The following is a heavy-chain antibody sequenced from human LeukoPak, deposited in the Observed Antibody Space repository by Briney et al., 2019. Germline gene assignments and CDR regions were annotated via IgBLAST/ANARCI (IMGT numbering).Heavy chain of an antibody. Sequence: SETLSLTCTVSGDSITSYGYSWSWIRQSPGKGLEWIGYTHYTGIAHYNPSLKSRVTISVDKSKNQFSLELTSVTAADSAVYYCARTLHLYYYDSSGSPTNYFFDYWGRGTLVTVSS. CDR1: GDSITSYGYS. D-gene: IGHD3-22*01. CDR3: ARTLHLYYYDSSGSPTNYFFDY. CDR2: THYTGIA. J-gene: IGHJ4*02. V-gene: IGHV4-30-2*06.